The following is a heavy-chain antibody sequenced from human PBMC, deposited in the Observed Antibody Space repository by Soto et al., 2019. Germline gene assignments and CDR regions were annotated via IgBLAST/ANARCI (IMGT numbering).Heavy chain of an antibody. J-gene: IGHJ6*02. V-gene: IGHV4-31*03. CDR2: IYYSGST. Sequence: QVQLQESGPGLVKPSQTLSLTCTVSGGSISSGGYYWSWIRQHPGKGLEWIGYIYYSGSTYYNPSLKSRVTISVDTSKNQFSLKLSSVTAADTAVYYCARDKGYCSGGSCWYYGMDVWGQGTTVTVSS. CDR3: ARDKGYCSGGSCWYYGMDV. CDR1: GGSISSGGYY. D-gene: IGHD2-15*01.